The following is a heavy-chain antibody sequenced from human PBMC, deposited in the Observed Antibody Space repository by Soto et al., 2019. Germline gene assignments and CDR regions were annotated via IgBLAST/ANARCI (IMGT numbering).Heavy chain of an antibody. Sequence: QVQLVESGGGVVQPGRSLRLSCAASGFTFSSYGMHWVRQAPGKGLEWVAVIWYDGSNKYYADSVKGRFTISRDNSKNTRYRQMNSLRAEDTAVYYCARTHSSGWYFDYWGQGTLVTVSS. CDR2: IWYDGSNK. CDR1: GFTFSSYG. D-gene: IGHD6-19*01. CDR3: ARTHSSGWYFDY. J-gene: IGHJ4*02. V-gene: IGHV3-33*01.